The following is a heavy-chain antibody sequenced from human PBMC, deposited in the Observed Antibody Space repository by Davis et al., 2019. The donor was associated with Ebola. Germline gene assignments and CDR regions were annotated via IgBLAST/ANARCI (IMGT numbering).Heavy chain of an antibody. Sequence: PSETLSLTCAVYGGSFSGYYWSWIRQPPGKGLEWIGEINHSGSTNYNPSLKSRVTISVDTSKNQFSLKLSSVTAADTAVYYCARWNYYDSSGYPWGQGTLVTVSS. CDR2: INHSGST. V-gene: IGHV4-34*01. D-gene: IGHD3-22*01. J-gene: IGHJ5*02. CDR3: ARWNYYDSSGYP. CDR1: GGSFSGYY.